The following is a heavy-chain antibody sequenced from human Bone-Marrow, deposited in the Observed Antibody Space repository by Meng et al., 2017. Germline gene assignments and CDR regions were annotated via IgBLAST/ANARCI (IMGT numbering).Heavy chain of an antibody. V-gene: IGHV4-61*02. CDR2: IYTSGST. CDR1: GGSISSGSYY. D-gene: IGHD2-2*01. CDR3: ATTIRYCSSTSCYRNYYGMDV. Sequence: SETLSLTCTVSGGSISSGSYYWSWIRQPAGKGLEWIRRIYTSGSTNYNPSLKSRVTISVDTSKYQFSLKLSSVTAADTAVYYCATTIRYCSSTSCYRNYYGMDVWGQGTTVTVSS. J-gene: IGHJ6*02.